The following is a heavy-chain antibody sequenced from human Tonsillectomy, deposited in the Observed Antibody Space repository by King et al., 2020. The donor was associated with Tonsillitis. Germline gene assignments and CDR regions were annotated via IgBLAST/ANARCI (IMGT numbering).Heavy chain of an antibody. V-gene: IGHV3-7*03. CDR2: IKRDGSEK. J-gene: IGHJ6*02. Sequence: VQLVESGGGLVQPGGSLRLSCAASGFTFSSYWMCWVRQAPGKGLEWVANIKRDGSEKNYVDSVQGRFSISRDNAKNSLYLRMNSLRAEDTAVYYCAAMVYGNDVWGQGTTVIVSS. CDR1: GFTFSSYW. CDR3: AAMVYGNDV. D-gene: IGHD2-8*01.